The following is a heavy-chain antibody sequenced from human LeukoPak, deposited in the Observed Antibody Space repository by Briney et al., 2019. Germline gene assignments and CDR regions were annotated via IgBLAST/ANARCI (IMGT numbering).Heavy chain of an antibody. V-gene: IGHV4-59*01. J-gene: IGHJ4*02. Sequence: PSETLSLTSTVSGGSISSYYWSWIRQPPGKGLEWIGYIYYSGSTNYNPSLKSRVTISVDTSKNQFSLKLSSVTAADTAVYYCARVKQLYSNYEGGFDYWGQGTLVTVSS. CDR2: IYYSGST. CDR1: GGSISSYY. D-gene: IGHD4-11*01. CDR3: ARVKQLYSNYEGGFDY.